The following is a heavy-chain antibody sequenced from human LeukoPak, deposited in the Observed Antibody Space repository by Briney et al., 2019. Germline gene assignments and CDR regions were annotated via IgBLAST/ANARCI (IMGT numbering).Heavy chain of an antibody. CDR1: GFTFRNYW. J-gene: IGHJ3*02. CDR3: AGRIFDI. V-gene: IGHV3-7*01. CDR2: IKEDGSEK. Sequence: GGSLRLSCTGYGFTFRNYWLAGVRQAPGKGLEWVANIKEDGSEKYYLDSVEGRFTISRDNAKSSVYLQMNSLRAEDTAVYYCAGRIFDIWGQGTMVTVSS.